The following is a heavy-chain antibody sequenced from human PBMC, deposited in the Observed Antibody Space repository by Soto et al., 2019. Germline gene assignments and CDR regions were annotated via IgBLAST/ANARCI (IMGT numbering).Heavy chain of an antibody. CDR2: INLSGST. Sequence: SETLSLTCAVYGGSFSGYYWSWIRQPPGKGLEWIGEINLSGSTNYNPSLKSRVTISVDTSKNQFSLKLSSMTAADTAVYYCASNPVTTYYYYVLDGWGQGTMVTVSS. V-gene: IGHV4-34*01. J-gene: IGHJ6*02. D-gene: IGHD4-17*01. CDR1: GGSFSGYY. CDR3: ASNPVTTYYYYVLDG.